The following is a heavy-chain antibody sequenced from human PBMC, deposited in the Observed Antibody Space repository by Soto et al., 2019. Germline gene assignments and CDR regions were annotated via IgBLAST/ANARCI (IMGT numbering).Heavy chain of an antibody. V-gene: IGHV4-30-2*01. CDR1: GGSISSGGYS. CDR3: ARAGGLGAVDVDY. D-gene: IGHD6-19*01. CDR2: IYHSGST. J-gene: IGHJ4*02. Sequence: QLQLQESGSGLVKPSQTLSLTCAVSGGSISSGGYSWSWIRQPPGKGLEWIGYIYHSGSTYYNPSLISRVTITVDRSKNQISLKLSSVAAEDTAVYYCARAGGLGAVDVDYWGEGTLVTVSS.